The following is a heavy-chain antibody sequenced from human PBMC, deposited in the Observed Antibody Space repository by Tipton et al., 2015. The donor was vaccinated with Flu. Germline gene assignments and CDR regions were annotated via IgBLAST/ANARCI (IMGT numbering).Heavy chain of an antibody. CDR2: IYYSGST. CDR3: ARDGRCNSCDCFDY. Sequence: TLSLTCTVSGGSVNSGNYYWSWIRQPPGKGLEWIGHIYYSGSTIYNPSLESRVTISVDTSKNQFSLRLTSVTAADTAVYFCARDGRCNSCDCFDYWGRGTLVTVSS. J-gene: IGHJ4*02. V-gene: IGHV4-61*01. D-gene: IGHD2/OR15-2a*01. CDR1: GGSVNSGNYY.